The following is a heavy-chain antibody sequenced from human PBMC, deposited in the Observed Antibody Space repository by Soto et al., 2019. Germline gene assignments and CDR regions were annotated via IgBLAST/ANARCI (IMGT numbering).Heavy chain of an antibody. CDR1: GYTFTSYA. CDR3: ARNRMATITRDAFDI. CDR2: INAGNGNT. D-gene: IGHD5-12*01. V-gene: IGHV1-3*05. Sequence: QVQLVQSGAEEKKPGASVKVSCKASGYTFTSYAMHWVRQAPEQRLEWMGWINAGNGNTKYSQKFQGRVTITRDTSASTAYMELSSLRSEDTAVYYCARNRMATITRDAFDIWGQGTMVTVSS. J-gene: IGHJ3*02.